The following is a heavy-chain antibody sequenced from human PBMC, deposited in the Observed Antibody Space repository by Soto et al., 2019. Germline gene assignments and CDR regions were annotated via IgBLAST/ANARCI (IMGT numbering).Heavy chain of an antibody. CDR3: TTDRDYGGEIDY. Sequence: EVQLVESGGGLVKPGGSLRLSCAASGFTFSNAWMSWVRQAPGKGLEWVGRIKSKTDGGTTDDAAPVKGRFTISRDDSKNTLYLQMNSLKTEDTAVYYCTTDRDYGGEIDYWGQGTLVTVSS. J-gene: IGHJ4*02. CDR1: GFTFSNAW. CDR2: IKSKTDGGTT. V-gene: IGHV3-15*01. D-gene: IGHD4-17*01.